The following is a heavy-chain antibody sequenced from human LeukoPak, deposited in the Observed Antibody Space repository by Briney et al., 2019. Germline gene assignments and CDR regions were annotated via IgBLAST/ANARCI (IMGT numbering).Heavy chain of an antibody. CDR1: GGTFSSYA. CDR3: ARGQQYSSSWYPYYFDY. CDR2: IIPIFGTA. Sequence: ASVKVSCKASGGTFSSYAISWVRQAPGQGLEWMGGIIPIFGTANYAQKFQGRVTITTDESTSTAYMELSSLRSEDTAMYYCARGQQYSSSWYPYYFDYWGQGTLVTVSS. V-gene: IGHV1-69*05. J-gene: IGHJ4*02. D-gene: IGHD6-13*01.